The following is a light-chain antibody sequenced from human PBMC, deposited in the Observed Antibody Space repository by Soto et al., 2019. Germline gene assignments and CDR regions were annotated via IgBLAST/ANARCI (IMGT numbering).Light chain of an antibody. J-gene: IGKJ2*01. CDR3: QQYNSYSLT. CDR1: QSITSW. Sequence: DIQMTQSPSTLSASVGDSVPITCRASQSITSWLAWYQQKPGKAPKLLMYDGATLESGVPSRFSGSGSETEFALTISSLQPDDFATYYCQQYNSYSLTFGQGTKLEIK. CDR2: DGA. V-gene: IGKV1-5*01.